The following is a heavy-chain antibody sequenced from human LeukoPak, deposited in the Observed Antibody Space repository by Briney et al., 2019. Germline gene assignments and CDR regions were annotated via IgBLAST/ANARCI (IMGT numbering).Heavy chain of an antibody. Sequence: ASVKVSCKASGYTFTSYDINWVRQATGQGLEWMGWMNPNSGNTGYAQKFQGRVTMTRNTSISTAYMELSSLRSEDTAVYYCARGEATPHGRQLVLIDYWGQGTLVTVSS. CDR1: GYTFTSYD. D-gene: IGHD6-13*01. CDR3: ARGEATPHGRQLVLIDY. CDR2: MNPNSGNT. V-gene: IGHV1-8*01. J-gene: IGHJ4*02.